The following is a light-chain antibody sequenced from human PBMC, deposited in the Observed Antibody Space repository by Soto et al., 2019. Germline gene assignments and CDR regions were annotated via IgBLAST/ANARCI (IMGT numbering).Light chain of an antibody. J-gene: IGLJ1*01. CDR2: DVS. Sequence: QSALTQPASVSGSPGQSITISCTGTSSDVGGYNYVSWYQQHPGKATKLMIYDVSNRPSGVSNRFSGSKSGNTASLTISGLQAEDEAHYYCSSYTSSSTLVFGTGTKLTVL. CDR1: SSDVGGYNY. CDR3: SSYTSSSTLV. V-gene: IGLV2-14*01.